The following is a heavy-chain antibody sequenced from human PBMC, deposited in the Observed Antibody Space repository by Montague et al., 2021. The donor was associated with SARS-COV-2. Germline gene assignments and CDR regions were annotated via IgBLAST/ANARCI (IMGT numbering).Heavy chain of an antibody. V-gene: IGHV2-70*11. J-gene: IGHJ4*02. CDR2: IDWDGDK. Sequence: PALVKPTQTVTLTCTFSGFSLKTPGMCVSWIHQPPGKALEWLARIDWDGDKDFSTSLKTRLTVSRDTSKNQVVLTTTNMDPGDTATYYCARTSPYSGSYKEFDYWGQGVLVTVSS. CDR1: GFSLKTPGMC. CDR3: ARTSPYSGSYKEFDY. D-gene: IGHD1-26*01.